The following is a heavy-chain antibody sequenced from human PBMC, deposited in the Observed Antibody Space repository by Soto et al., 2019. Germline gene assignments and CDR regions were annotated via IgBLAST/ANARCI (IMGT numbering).Heavy chain of an antibody. D-gene: IGHD1-26*01. V-gene: IGHV3-30-3*01. CDR2: ISSDGSNK. Sequence: QVQLVESGGGVVQPGRSLRLSCAVSGFTFSSHAMHWVRQAPGKGLEWLTLISSDGSNKYYADSVKGRFTTSRDNSKNTMYLQMKSLRVEDTAVYYCARDDEGGSDCDLGYWGQGALVTVSS. J-gene: IGHJ4*02. CDR3: ARDDEGGSDCDLGY. CDR1: GFTFSSHA.